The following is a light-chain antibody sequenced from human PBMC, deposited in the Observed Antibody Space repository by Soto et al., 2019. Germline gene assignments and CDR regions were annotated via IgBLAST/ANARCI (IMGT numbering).Light chain of an antibody. V-gene: IGKV3-20*01. CDR1: QTVTVNS. Sequence: EIVLTQSPGTLSLSPGEGATLSCRASQTVTVNSLAWYQQTPGQTPRLLIYAASTRATGIPDRFNGSGSGTDFVLTISRLEPEDCAMYYCQQYGDSPFTFGPGTKVDI. J-gene: IGKJ3*01. CDR3: QQYGDSPFT. CDR2: AAS.